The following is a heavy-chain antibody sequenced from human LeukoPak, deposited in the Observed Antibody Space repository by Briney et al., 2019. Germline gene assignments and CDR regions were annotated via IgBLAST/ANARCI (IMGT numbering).Heavy chain of an antibody. CDR3: ARDTLGEGEDANYAVYYFDY. Sequence: GGSLRLSCAASGFNSRIYWMSWVRQAPGKGLEWVANIKQDGNEKYYMDSVKGRFTISRDNAKNSLDLQLNNLRAEDTAVYYCARDTLGEGEDANYAVYYFDYWGQGTPVTVSS. CDR1: GFNSRIYW. V-gene: IGHV3-7*01. D-gene: IGHD4/OR15-4a*01. CDR2: IKQDGNEK. J-gene: IGHJ4*02.